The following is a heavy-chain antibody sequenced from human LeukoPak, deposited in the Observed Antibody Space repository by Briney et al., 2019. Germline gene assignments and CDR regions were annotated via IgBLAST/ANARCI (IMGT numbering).Heavy chain of an antibody. Sequence: GGSLRLSCAASGFTFSSYGMHWVRQAPGKGLEWVAVISYDGSNKYYADSVKGRFTISRDNSKNTLYLQMDSLRAEDTAVYYCAIGNTYYYDSSGYYSDFWGRGTLVTVSS. J-gene: IGHJ4*02. D-gene: IGHD3-22*01. V-gene: IGHV3-30*03. CDR2: ISYDGSNK. CDR3: AIGNTYYYDSSGYYSDF. CDR1: GFTFSSYG.